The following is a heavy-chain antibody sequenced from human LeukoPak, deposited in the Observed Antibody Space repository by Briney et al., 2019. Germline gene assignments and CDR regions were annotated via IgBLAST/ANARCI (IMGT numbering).Heavy chain of an antibody. CDR2: IYYSGST. Sequence: SETLSLISTVSGGSISSYYWSWIRQPPGKGLEWIGYIYYSGSTNYNPSLKSRVTISVDTSKNQFSLKLSSVTAADTAVYYCARESRLTTNGMDVWGQGTTVTVSS. CDR1: GGSISSYY. D-gene: IGHD3-22*01. J-gene: IGHJ6*02. V-gene: IGHV4-59*01. CDR3: ARESRLTTNGMDV.